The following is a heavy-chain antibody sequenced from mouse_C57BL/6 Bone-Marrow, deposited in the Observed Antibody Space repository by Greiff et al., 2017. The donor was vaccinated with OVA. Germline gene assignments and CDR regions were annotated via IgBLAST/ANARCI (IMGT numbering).Heavy chain of an antibody. CDR2: INPSTGGT. D-gene: IGHD1-1*01. Sequence: EVKLMESGPELVKPGASVKISCKASGYSFTGYYMNWVKQSPEKSLEWIGEINPSTGGTTYNQKFKAKATLTVDKSSSTAYMQLKSLTSEDSAVYYCAILIYYYGSSYFWFAYWGQGTLVTVSA. J-gene: IGHJ3*01. V-gene: IGHV1-42*01. CDR1: GYSFTGYY. CDR3: AILIYYYGSSYFWFAY.